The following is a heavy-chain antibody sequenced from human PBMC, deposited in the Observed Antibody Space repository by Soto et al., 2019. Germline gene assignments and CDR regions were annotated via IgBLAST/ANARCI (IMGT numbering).Heavy chain of an antibody. CDR1: GGSISSYY. J-gene: IGHJ1*01. CDR2: IYYSGST. V-gene: IGHV4-59*08. CDR3: ARGGPYSSSAYFQH. Sequence: SQTLSLTCTVSGGSISSYYWSWIRQPPGKGLEWIGYIYYSGSTNYNPSLKSRVTISVDTSKNQFSLKLSSVTAADTAVYYCARGGPYSSSAYFQHWGQGTLVTVSS. D-gene: IGHD6-6*01.